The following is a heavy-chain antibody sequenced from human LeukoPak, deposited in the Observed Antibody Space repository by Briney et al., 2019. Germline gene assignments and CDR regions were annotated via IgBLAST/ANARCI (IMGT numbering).Heavy chain of an antibody. D-gene: IGHD7-27*01. Sequence: GGSLRLSCAASGFIFSHYGMNWVRQAPGKGLEWVSGITSRSTTYYADSVKGRFTISRDNSKNMVWLQINSPTAEDTATYYCAKDGNWARFEDWGQGTLVTVSS. CDR2: ITSRSTT. V-gene: IGHV3-23*01. J-gene: IGHJ4*02. CDR1: GFIFSHYG. CDR3: AKDGNWARFED.